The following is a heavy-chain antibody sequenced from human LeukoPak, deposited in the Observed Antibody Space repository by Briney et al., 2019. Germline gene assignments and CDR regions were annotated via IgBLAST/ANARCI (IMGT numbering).Heavy chain of an antibody. CDR1: GGSISSYY. D-gene: IGHD3-10*01. CDR2: IYYSGST. V-gene: IGHV4-59*01. J-gene: IGHJ4*02. Sequence: PSETLSLTCTVSGGSISSYYWSWIRQPPGKGLEWIGYIYYSGSTNYNPSLKSRVPIPVDTSKDQFSLKLSSVTAADTAVYYCAREPRGSGSYYNGGFDYWGQGTLVTVSS. CDR3: AREPRGSGSYYNGGFDY.